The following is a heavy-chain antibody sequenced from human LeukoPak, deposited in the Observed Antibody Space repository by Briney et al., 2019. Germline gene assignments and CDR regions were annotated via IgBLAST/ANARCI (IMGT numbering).Heavy chain of an antibody. J-gene: IGHJ4*02. V-gene: IGHV3-48*01. CDR3: ARDLSYYDFWSGNNPAGFDY. CDR2: ISSSSSTI. CDR1: GFTFSSYS. Sequence: LAGGSLRLSCAASGFTFSSYSMNWVRQAPGKGLEWVSYISSSSSTIYYADSVKGRFTISRDNAKNSLYLQMNSLRAEDTAVYYCARDLSYYDFWSGNNPAGFDYWGQGTLVTVSS. D-gene: IGHD3-3*01.